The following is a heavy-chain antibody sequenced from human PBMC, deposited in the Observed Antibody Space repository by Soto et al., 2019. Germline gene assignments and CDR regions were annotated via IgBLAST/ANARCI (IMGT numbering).Heavy chain of an antibody. V-gene: IGHV4-59*08. CDR3: ARFNWYFDL. CDR2: IYYSGST. CDR1: GGSISSYY. Sequence: QVQLQESGPGLVKPSETLSLTCTVSGGSISSYYWSWIRQPPGKGLEWIGYIYYSGSTNYNPSLKRRVTISVDTSKNQFSLKLSSVIAADTAVYYCARFNWYFDLWGRGTLVTVSS. J-gene: IGHJ2*01.